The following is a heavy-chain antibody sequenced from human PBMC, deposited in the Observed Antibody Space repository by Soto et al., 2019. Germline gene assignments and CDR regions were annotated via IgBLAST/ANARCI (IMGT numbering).Heavy chain of an antibody. CDR2: ISAYNGNT. V-gene: IGHV1-18*01. J-gene: IGHJ6*02. Sequence: QVQLVQSGAEVKKPGASVKVSCKASGYTFTNYGINWVRQAPGQGLEWMGWISAYNGNTNYAQKLQGRVTMTTDTSTSTAYMELTSLRSDDTAVYYCARVWVGTTFAYYYGMDVWGQGTTVTVSS. D-gene: IGHD1-26*01. CDR3: ARVWVGTTFAYYYGMDV. CDR1: GYTFTNYG.